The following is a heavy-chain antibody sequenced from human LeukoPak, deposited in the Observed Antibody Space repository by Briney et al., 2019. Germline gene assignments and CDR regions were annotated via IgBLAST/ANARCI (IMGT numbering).Heavy chain of an antibody. CDR2: ISWNSGSI. D-gene: IGHD3-22*01. Sequence: GGSLRLSCAASGFTFDDYAMHWVRQAPGKGLEWVSGISWNSGSIGYADSVKGRFTISRDNAKNSLYLQMNSLRAEDTALYYCAKGPYYDSSGYYNLFDSWGQGTLVTVSS. V-gene: IGHV3-9*01. CDR1: GFTFDDYA. J-gene: IGHJ5*01. CDR3: AKGPYYDSSGYYNLFDS.